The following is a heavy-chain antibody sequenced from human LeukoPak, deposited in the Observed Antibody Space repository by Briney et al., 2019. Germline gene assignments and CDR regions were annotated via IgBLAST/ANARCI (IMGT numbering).Heavy chain of an antibody. Sequence: SETLSLTCAVYGGSFSGYYWSWIRPPPGKGLEWIGEINHSGSTNYNPSLKSRVTISVDTSKKQVSLKLSSVTAADTAVYYCATDRGDYWGQGTLVTVSS. CDR3: ATDRGDY. CDR2: INHSGST. CDR1: GGSFSGYY. D-gene: IGHD3-22*01. V-gene: IGHV4-34*01. J-gene: IGHJ4*02.